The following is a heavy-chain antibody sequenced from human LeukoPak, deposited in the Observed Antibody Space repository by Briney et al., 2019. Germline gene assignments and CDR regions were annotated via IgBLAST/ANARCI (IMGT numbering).Heavy chain of an antibody. CDR1: GGSFSGYY. V-gene: IGHV4-34*01. CDR2: INHSGST. J-gene: IGHJ6*02. CDR3: ARGRRASYYYYGMDV. Sequence: SETLSLTCAVYGGSFSGYYWSWIRQPPGKGLEWIGEINHSGSTNYNPSLKSRVTISVDTSKNQFSLKLSSVTAADTAVYYCARGRRASYYYYGMDVWGQGTTVTVSS.